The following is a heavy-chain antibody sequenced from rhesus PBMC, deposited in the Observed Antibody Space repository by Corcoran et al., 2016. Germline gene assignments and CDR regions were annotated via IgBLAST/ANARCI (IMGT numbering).Heavy chain of an antibody. J-gene: IGHJ6*01. CDR2: IYPGDSDT. CDR1: GYSFTGSW. Sequence: EVQLVQSGAEVKRPGESLRISCKTSGYSFTGSWISWVRQMPGKGLEWMGSIYPGDSDTRYNPSFQGHVTISADKSISTTYLQWSSLKASDTATYYCATRTTGVIPPLYYGLDSWGQGVVVTVSS. D-gene: IGHD3-34*01. CDR3: ATRTTGVIPPLYYGLDS. V-gene: IGHV5-43*01.